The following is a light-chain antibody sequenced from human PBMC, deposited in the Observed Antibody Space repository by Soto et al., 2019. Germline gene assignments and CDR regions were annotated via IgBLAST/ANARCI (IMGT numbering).Light chain of an antibody. CDR2: DAS. Sequence: EIVLTQYPGTLSLSPGGRATLSCRASQSISDTLAWYQQKPGQAPRLLIYDASSRATGIPDRFSGSGSGTDFTLTINRLETEDSAVYSCQHYRSLITFGQGTRLEIK. CDR1: QSISDT. CDR3: QHYRSLIT. J-gene: IGKJ5*01. V-gene: IGKV3-20*01.